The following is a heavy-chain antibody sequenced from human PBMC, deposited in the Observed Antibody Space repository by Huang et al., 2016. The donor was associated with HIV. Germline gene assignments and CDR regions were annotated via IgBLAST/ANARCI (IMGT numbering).Heavy chain of an antibody. CDR3: ARTAEPYYYYYYMDV. Sequence: QVQLVQSGAEVKKPGASVKVSCKASGYTFTNYHMHWVRQAPGQGLEWMGMINPTGGSTSYAQNFQGRITMTRDTSTSTVYMELSSLRSEDTAVYFCARTAEPYYYYYYMDVWGKGTTVTVSS. CDR1: GYTFTNYH. D-gene: IGHD6-25*01. CDR2: INPTGGST. V-gene: IGHV1-46*01. J-gene: IGHJ6*03.